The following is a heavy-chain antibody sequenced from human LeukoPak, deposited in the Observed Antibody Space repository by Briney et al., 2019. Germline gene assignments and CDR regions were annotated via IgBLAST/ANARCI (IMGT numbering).Heavy chain of an antibody. CDR1: GFSFSSYG. D-gene: IGHD5-18*01. CDR2: IWYDGTNK. CDR3: ARDQRGFSYSKYYFDY. J-gene: IGHJ4*02. V-gene: IGHV3-33*01. Sequence: SGGSLRLSCAASGFSFSSYGMHWVRQAPGKGLEWVAVIWYDGTNKYYADSVKGRFTISRGNSKNTLYLQMNSLRAEDTAVYYCARDQRGFSYSKYYFDYWGQGTLVTVSS.